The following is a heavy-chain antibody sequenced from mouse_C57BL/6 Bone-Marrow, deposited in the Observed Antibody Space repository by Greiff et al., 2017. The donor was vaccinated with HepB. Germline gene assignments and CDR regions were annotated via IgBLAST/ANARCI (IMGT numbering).Heavy chain of an antibody. D-gene: IGHD1-1*01. J-gene: IGHJ3*01. V-gene: IGHV1-19*01. CDR3: ARGRNYYGSSLFAY. CDR1: GYTFTDYY. Sequence: EVQLVESGPVLVKPGASVKMSCKASGYTFTDYYMNWVKQSHGKSLEWIGVINPYNGGTSYNQKFKGKATLTVDKSSSTAYMELNSLTSEDSAVYYCARGRNYYGSSLFAYWGQGTLVTVSA. CDR2: INPYNGGT.